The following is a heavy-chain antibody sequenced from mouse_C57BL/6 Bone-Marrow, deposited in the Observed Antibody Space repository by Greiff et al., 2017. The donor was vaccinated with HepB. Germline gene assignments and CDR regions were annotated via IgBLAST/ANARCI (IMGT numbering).Heavy chain of an antibody. CDR3: ARSGHYGSSPWFAY. V-gene: IGHV1-58*01. D-gene: IGHD1-1*01. CDR1: GYTFTSYG. J-gene: IGHJ3*01. Sequence: VQLKESGAELVRPGSSVKMSCKTSGYTFTSYGINWVKQRPGQGLEWIGYIYLGNGYTEYNEKFKGKATLTSDTSSSTAYMQLSSLTSEDSAIYFCARSGHYGSSPWFAYWGQGTLVTVSA. CDR2: IYLGNGYT.